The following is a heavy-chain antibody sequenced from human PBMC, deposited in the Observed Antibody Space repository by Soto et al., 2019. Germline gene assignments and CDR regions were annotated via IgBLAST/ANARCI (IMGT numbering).Heavy chain of an antibody. CDR1: GFTFSSYS. Sequence: EVQLVESGGGLVKPGGSLRLSCAASGFTFSSYSMNWVRQAPGKGLEWVSSISSSSSYIYYADSVKGRFTISRDNAKNSLYLQMNSLRAEDTAVYYCARQGPTVVTPFDYGGQGTLVTVSS. D-gene: IGHD4-17*01. J-gene: IGHJ4*02. CDR2: ISSSSSYI. CDR3: ARQGPTVVTPFDY. V-gene: IGHV3-21*01.